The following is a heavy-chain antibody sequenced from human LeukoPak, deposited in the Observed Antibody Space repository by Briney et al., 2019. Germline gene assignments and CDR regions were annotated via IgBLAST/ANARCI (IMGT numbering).Heavy chain of an antibody. D-gene: IGHD3-3*01. Sequence: ASVKVSCKASGYTFTSYGISWVRQAPGQGLEWMGWISAYDGNTNYAQKLQGRVTMTTDTSTSTAYMELRSLRSDDTAVYYCARDREYDFWSGYFYYYYYMDVWGKGTTVTVSS. CDR1: GYTFTSYG. V-gene: IGHV1-18*01. CDR3: ARDREYDFWSGYFYYYYYMDV. J-gene: IGHJ6*03. CDR2: ISAYDGNT.